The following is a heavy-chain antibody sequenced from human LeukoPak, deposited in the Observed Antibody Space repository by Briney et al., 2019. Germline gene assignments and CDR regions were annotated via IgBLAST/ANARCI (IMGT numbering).Heavy chain of an antibody. J-gene: IGHJ4*02. CDR1: GLTFSSYE. Sequence: PGGSLRLSCAASGLTFSSYEMNWVRQAPGKGLEWVSYISSSGSTIYYADSVKGRFTISRDNAKNSLYLQMNSLRAEDTAVYYCARGATMVRGVIITYFDYWGQGTLVTVSS. D-gene: IGHD3-10*01. V-gene: IGHV3-48*03. CDR2: ISSSGSTI. CDR3: ARGATMVRGVIITYFDY.